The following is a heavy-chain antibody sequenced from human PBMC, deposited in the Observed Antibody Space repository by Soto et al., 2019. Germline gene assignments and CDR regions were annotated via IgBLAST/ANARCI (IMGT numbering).Heavy chain of an antibody. Sequence: QVQLVESGGGVVQPGRSLRLSCAASGFTFSSYAMHWVRQAPGKGLEWVAVISYDGSNKYYADSVKSRFTISRDNSKNTLYLQKNSLRAEDTAVYYCARGQYEMIVVMGGAFDIWGQGTMVTVSS. CDR3: ARGQYEMIVVMGGAFDI. CDR2: ISYDGSNK. J-gene: IGHJ3*02. CDR1: GFTFSSYA. D-gene: IGHD3-22*01. V-gene: IGHV3-30-3*01.